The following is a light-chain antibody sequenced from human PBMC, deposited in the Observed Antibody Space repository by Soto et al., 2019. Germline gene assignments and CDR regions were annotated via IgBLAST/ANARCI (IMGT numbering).Light chain of an antibody. CDR2: DVS. Sequence: QSVLTQPASVSRSPGQSITISCTGTSSDVGGYNYVSWYQQHPGKAPKLMIYDVSNRPSGVSNRFSGSKSGNTASLTISGLQAEDEADYYCSSYTTSSTLIFGGGTKLTVL. J-gene: IGLJ2*01. CDR1: SSDVGGYNY. V-gene: IGLV2-14*01. CDR3: SSYTTSSTLI.